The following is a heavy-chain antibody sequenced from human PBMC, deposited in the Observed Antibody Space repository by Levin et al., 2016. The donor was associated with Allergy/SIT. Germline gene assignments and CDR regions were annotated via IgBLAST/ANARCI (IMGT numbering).Heavy chain of an antibody. D-gene: IGHD1-26*01. CDR1: GFTFSNAW. V-gene: IGHV3-15*01. CDR3: TTYSGSYFTGMDV. Sequence: GESLKISCAASGFTFSNAWMSWVRQAPGKGLEWVGRIKSKTDGGTTDYAAPVKGRFTISRDDSKNTLYLQMNSLKTEDTAVYYCTTYSGSYFTGMDVWGQGTTVTVSS. J-gene: IGHJ6*02. CDR2: IKSKTDGGTT.